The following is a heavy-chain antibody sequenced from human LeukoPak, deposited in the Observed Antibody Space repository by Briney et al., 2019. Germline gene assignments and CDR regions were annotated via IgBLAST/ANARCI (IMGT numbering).Heavy chain of an antibody. CDR1: GGSISSSSYY. V-gene: IGHV4-39*01. CDR3: ATPYSSSSRYFDL. Sequence: SETLSLTCTVSGGSISSSSYYWGWIRQPPGKGLEWLGSIYYSGSTYYNPSLKSRVTISVDTSKNPFSLKLSSVTAADTAVYYCATPYSSSSRYFDLWGRGTLVTVSS. J-gene: IGHJ2*01. D-gene: IGHD6-13*01. CDR2: IYYSGST.